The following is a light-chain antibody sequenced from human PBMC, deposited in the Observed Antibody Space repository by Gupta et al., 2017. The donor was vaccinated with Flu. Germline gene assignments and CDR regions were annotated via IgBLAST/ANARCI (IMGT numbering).Light chain of an antibody. CDR2: GNN. Sequence: QSVLAQPPSASGTPGQRVTIPCSGSSSNIGSNTVNWYQPVPGTAPKLLIYGNNQRPSGVPDRFSGSKSGTSASLAISGLQSEDEADYYCAAWDDSLNGHYVFGTGTKVTVL. V-gene: IGLV1-44*01. CDR1: SSNIGSNT. J-gene: IGLJ1*01. CDR3: AAWDDSLNGHYV.